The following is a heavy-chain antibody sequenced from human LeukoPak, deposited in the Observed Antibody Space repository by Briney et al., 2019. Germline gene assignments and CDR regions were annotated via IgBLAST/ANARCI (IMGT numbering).Heavy chain of an antibody. Sequence: PSETLSLTCTVSGGSISSGGYYWSWIRQHPGKGLEWIGYIYYSGSTYYSPSLKSRVTISVDTSKNQFSLKLSSVTAADTAVYYCARVSKVRGVIDYWGQGTLVTVSS. V-gene: IGHV4-31*03. J-gene: IGHJ4*02. CDR3: ARVSKVRGVIDY. CDR2: IYYSGST. CDR1: GGSISSGGYY. D-gene: IGHD3-10*01.